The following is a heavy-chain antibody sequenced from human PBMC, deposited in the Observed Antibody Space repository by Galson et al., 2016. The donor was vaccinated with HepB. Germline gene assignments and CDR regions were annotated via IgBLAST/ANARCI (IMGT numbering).Heavy chain of an antibody. CDR1: GGSISSLGHY. V-gene: IGHV4-31*03. J-gene: IGHJ3*02. D-gene: IGHD3-22*01. CDR2: MYYSGNA. CDR3: ARSNYHDTSRAFDI. Sequence: TLSLTCTVSGGSISSLGHYWTWIRQNPEKGLQWLGYMYYSGNAHYNPSPKSRVIISIDTSKNQFSLKLSSVTAADTAVYFCARSNYHDTSRAFDIWGQGTVNTVSS.